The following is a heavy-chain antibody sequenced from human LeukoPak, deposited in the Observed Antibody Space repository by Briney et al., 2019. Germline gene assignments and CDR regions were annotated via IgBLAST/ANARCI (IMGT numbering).Heavy chain of an antibody. J-gene: IGHJ4*02. D-gene: IGHD6-13*01. CDR3: AGGVYIAAAQYGY. CDR1: GGSISSYY. V-gene: IGHV4-59*01. CDR2: IYYSGTS. Sequence: SETLSLTCTVSGGSISSYYWSWIRQPPGKGLEWIGYIYYSGTSNYNPSLKSRVTISVDTSKNQFSLKLSSVTAADTAVYYCAGGVYIAAAQYGYWGQGTLVTVSS.